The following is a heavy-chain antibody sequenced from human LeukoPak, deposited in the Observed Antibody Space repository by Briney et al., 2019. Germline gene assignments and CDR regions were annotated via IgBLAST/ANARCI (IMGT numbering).Heavy chain of an antibody. V-gene: IGHV3-48*04. CDR3: ARDPTYYDYVWGSFDI. CDR2: ISSSGSTI. D-gene: IGHD3-16*01. Sequence: GGSLRLSCAASGFTFSSYAMSWVRQAPGKGLEWVSYISSSGSTIYYADSVKGRFTISRDNAKNSLYLQMNSLRAEDTAVYYRARDPTYYDYVWGSFDIWGQGTMVTVSS. CDR1: GFTFSSYA. J-gene: IGHJ3*02.